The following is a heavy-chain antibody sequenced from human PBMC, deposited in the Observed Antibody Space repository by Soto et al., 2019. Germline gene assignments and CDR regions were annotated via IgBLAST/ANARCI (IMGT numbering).Heavy chain of an antibody. J-gene: IGHJ6*02. Sequence: QVQLVQSGAEVKKPGASVKVSCKASGYTFTSYGISWVRQAPGQGLEWMGWISAYNGNTNYAQKLQGRVTMTTDTSTSTAYMELRSLRSDDTAVYYCARVWYCSSTSCHDYYYGMDVWGQGTTVTVSS. CDR1: GYTFTSYG. D-gene: IGHD2-2*01. V-gene: IGHV1-18*01. CDR3: ARVWYCSSTSCHDYYYGMDV. CDR2: ISAYNGNT.